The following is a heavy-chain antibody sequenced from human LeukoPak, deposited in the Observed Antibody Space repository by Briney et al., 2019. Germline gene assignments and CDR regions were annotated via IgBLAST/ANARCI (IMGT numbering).Heavy chain of an antibody. Sequence: GGSLRLSCAASGFSFISYGLQWVRQAPGKGLEWVAFIRYDGSNKYYADSVKGRFTISRDNSKNTLYLQMNSLRAEDTAVYYCAKDRGSSASFDYWGQGTLVTVSS. CDR1: GFSFISYG. D-gene: IGHD6-6*01. V-gene: IGHV3-30*02. CDR2: IRYDGSNK. CDR3: AKDRGSSASFDY. J-gene: IGHJ4*02.